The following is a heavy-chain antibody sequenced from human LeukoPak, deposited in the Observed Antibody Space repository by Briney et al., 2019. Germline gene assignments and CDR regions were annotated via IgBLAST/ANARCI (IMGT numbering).Heavy chain of an antibody. CDR3: ARLRRYYDSSGYYTNIDS. Sequence: SETLSLTCTVSGGSITIISYYWGWVRQPPGKGLEWIGSIYHSGHTYYNPSLKSRVTISADTSKNQFSLNLSSVTAADTAVYYCARLRRYYDSSGYYTNIDSWGQGTLVTVSS. D-gene: IGHD3-22*01. CDR2: IYHSGHT. J-gene: IGHJ4*02. CDR1: GGSITIISYY. V-gene: IGHV4-39*07.